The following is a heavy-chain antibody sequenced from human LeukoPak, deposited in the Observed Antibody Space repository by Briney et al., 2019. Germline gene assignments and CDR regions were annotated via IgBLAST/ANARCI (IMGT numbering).Heavy chain of an antibody. CDR3: ATANPWHAFDI. Sequence: ASVKVSCKISGGTFGRQAVSWVRQAPGQGLEWMGWISAYNGNTNYAQKLQGRVTMTTDTSTSTAYMELRSLRSDDTAVYYCATANPWHAFDIWGQGTMVTVSS. V-gene: IGHV1-18*01. J-gene: IGHJ3*02. CDR1: GGTFGRQA. CDR2: ISAYNGNT.